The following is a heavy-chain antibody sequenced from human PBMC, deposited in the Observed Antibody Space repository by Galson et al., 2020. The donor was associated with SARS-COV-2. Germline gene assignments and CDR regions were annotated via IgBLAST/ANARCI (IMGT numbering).Heavy chain of an antibody. V-gene: IGHV3-30*04. CDR3: ARETDDDTSSWYDY. CDR1: GFALSNSA. CDR2: ISYDGTTK. J-gene: IGHJ4*02. Sequence: GGSLRLSCAASGFALSNSAMHWVRQAPGKGLEWVAIISYDGTTKYNSDSVKGRFTISRDISKNTLYLQMNSLRPEDTAVYYCARETDDDTSSWYDYWGQAARVAVSS. D-gene: IGHD6-13*01.